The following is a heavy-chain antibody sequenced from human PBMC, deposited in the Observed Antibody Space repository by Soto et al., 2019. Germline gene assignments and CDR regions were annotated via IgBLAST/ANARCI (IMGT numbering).Heavy chain of an antibody. J-gene: IGHJ4*02. D-gene: IGHD2-15*01. Sequence: SETLSLTCAVYGGSFSGYYWSWIRQPPGKGLEWIGEINHSGSTNYNPSLKSRVTISVDTSKNQFSLKLSSVTAADTAVYYCARGVDCSGGSCYSAPFDYWGQGTLVTVS. CDR1: GGSFSGYY. CDR3: ARGVDCSGGSCYSAPFDY. CDR2: INHSGST. V-gene: IGHV4-34*01.